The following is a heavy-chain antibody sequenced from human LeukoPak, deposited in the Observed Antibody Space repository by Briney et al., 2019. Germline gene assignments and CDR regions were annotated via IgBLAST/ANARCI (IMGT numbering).Heavy chain of an antibody. V-gene: IGHV4-34*01. D-gene: IGHD3-16*01. CDR3: ARGYGGIYYYYMDV. CDR2: INHSGST. J-gene: IGHJ6*03. Sequence: SETLSVTCAVYGGSFSGYYWSWIRQPPGKGLEWIGEINHSGSTNYNPSLKSRVTISVDTSKNQFSLKLSSVTAADTAVYYCARGYGGIYYYYMDVWGKGTTVTVSS. CDR1: GGSFSGYY.